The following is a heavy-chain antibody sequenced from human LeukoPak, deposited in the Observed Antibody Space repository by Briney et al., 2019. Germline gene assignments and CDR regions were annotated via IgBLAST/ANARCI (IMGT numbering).Heavy chain of an antibody. CDR3: ARGVVMVRGVILD. V-gene: IGHV3-30-3*01. CDR2: ISYDGSNK. J-gene: IGHJ4*02. Sequence: GRSLRLSCAASGFTFSSYAMHWVRQAPGKGLEWVAVISYDGSNKYYADSVKGRFIISRDNSKNTLYLQMNSLRAEDTAVYYCARGVVMVRGVILDWGQGTLVTVSS. CDR1: GFTFSSYA. D-gene: IGHD3-10*01.